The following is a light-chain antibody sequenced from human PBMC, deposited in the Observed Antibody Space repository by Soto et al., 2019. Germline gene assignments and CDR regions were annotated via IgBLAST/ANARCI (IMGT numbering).Light chain of an antibody. V-gene: IGLV2-14*03. Sequence: HSALTQPASVSGSPGQSITISCTGTSSDVGGYNYVSWYQHHPGKAPKLIIYDVSNRPSGVSIRFSGSKSDNTASLTISGLQPEDEFVYDCGSYATCTPRQLVFVTGTEV. CDR2: DVS. J-gene: IGLJ1*01. CDR1: SSDVGGYNY. CDR3: GSYATCTPRQLV.